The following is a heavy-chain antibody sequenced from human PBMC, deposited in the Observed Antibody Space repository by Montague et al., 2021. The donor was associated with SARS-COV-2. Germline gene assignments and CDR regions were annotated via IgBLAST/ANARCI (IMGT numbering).Heavy chain of an antibody. Sequence: CAISGDSVAIKAAAWSWDGHSPSSDLARLGRTYYRSKWYYDYAVSVKSRMTISPDTSKNQFSLQLSSVTPEDRAVYYCARDPRYSLSWSFDYWGQGTLVTVSS. CDR1: GDSVAIKAAA. D-gene: IGHD6-13*01. V-gene: IGHV6-1*01. J-gene: IGHJ4*02. CDR3: ARDPRYSLSWSFDY. CDR2: TYYRSKWYY.